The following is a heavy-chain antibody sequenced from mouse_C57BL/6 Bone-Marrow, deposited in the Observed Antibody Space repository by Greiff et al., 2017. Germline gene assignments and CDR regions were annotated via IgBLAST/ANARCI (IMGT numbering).Heavy chain of an antibody. V-gene: IGHV1-52*01. Sequence: QVQLQQPGAELVRPGSSVKLSCKASGYTFTSYWLHWVKQRPIQGLEWIGNIDPSDSETHYNQKFKDKATLTVDKSSSTAYMQLSSLTSEDSAVYYGARRGDYDGSYWYFDVWGTGTTVTVSS. CDR3: ARRGDYDGSYWYFDV. J-gene: IGHJ1*03. CDR2: IDPSDSET. CDR1: GYTFTSYW. D-gene: IGHD2-4*01.